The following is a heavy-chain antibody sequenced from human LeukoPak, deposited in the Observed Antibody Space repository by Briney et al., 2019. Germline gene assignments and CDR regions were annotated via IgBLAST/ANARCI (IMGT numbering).Heavy chain of an antibody. V-gene: IGHV4-59*08. Sequence: KPSETLSLTCTVSGGSISSYYWSWIRQPPGKGLEWIGYIYYSGSTNCNPSLKSRVTISVDTSKNQFSLKLSSVTAADTAVYYCALQGVDAFDIWGQGTMVTVSS. J-gene: IGHJ3*02. D-gene: IGHD4-11*01. CDR3: ALQGVDAFDI. CDR2: IYYSGST. CDR1: GGSISSYY.